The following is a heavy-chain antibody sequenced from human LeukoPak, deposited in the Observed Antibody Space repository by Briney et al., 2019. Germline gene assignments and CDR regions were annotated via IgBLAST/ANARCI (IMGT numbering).Heavy chain of an antibody. J-gene: IGHJ4*02. V-gene: IGHV3-48*03. CDR3: ARDTNYYYDSSGRVDFDY. CDR2: ISSSGSTI. Sequence: PGGPLRLSCAASGFTFSSYEMNWVRQAPGKGLERVSYISSSGSTIYYADSVKGRFTISRDNAKNSLYLQMNSLRAEDTAVYYCARDTNYYYDSSGRVDFDYWGQGTLVTVSS. CDR1: GFTFSSYE. D-gene: IGHD3-22*01.